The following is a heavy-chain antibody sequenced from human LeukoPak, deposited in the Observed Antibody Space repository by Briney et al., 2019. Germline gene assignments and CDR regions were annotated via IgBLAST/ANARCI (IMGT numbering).Heavy chain of an antibody. CDR3: ARDPGGLNNWFDP. CDR1: GFTFSYYY. V-gene: IGHV3-11*06. CDR2: VSSSSSYT. J-gene: IGHJ5*02. Sequence: GGSLRLSCAASGFTFSYYYMSWLRQAPGKGLEWVSSVSSSSSYTNYADSVKGRFTISRDNAKNSLYLQMNSLRAEDTAVYYCARDPGGLNNWFDPWGQGTLVTVSS. D-gene: IGHD1-1*01.